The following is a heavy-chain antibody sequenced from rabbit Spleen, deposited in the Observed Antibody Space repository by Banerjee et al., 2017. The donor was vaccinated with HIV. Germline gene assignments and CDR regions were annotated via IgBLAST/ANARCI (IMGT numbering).Heavy chain of an antibody. V-gene: IGHV1S43*01. CDR2: IDPIFGST. J-gene: IGHJ4*01. CDR3: VRDQAGYAGYGPWYFNL. D-gene: IGHD7-1*01. Sequence: QEQLEESGGDLVKPGTSLTLTCTASGFDFSGNHYICCVRQAPGKGLEWIGYIDPIFGSTYYANWVNGRFTISRHNAQNTLYLQLNSLTAADTATYFCVRDQAGYAGYGPWYFNLWGPGTLVTVS. CDR1: GFDFSGNHY.